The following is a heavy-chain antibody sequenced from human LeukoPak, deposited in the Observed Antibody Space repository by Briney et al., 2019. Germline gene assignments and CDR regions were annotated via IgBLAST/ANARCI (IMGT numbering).Heavy chain of an antibody. Sequence: PGGSLRLSCAASGFTFITYAMHWVRQAPGKGLEWVAVISYDGSNKYYADSVKGRFTISRDNSKNTLYLQMNSLRAEDTAVYYCARDNSIIAAADVDAFDIWGQGTMVTVSS. CDR1: GFTFITYA. CDR2: ISYDGSNK. CDR3: ARDNSIIAAADVDAFDI. J-gene: IGHJ3*02. D-gene: IGHD6-13*01. V-gene: IGHV3-30-3*01.